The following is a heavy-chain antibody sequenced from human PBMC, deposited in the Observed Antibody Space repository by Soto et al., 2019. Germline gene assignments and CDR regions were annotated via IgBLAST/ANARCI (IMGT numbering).Heavy chain of an antibody. CDR1: GFTFSNYK. J-gene: IGHJ3*02. CDR3: ARDGPYADAFDI. D-gene: IGHD4-17*01. V-gene: IGHV3-21*01. Sequence: PGGSLRLSCAVFGFTFSNYKMSWVRQAPGKGLEWVSSVSSTSGYIYYGDSVKGRFTISRDNAKNSLYLQMNSLRAEDTAVYYCARDGPYADAFDIWGQGTMVTVSS. CDR2: VSSTSGYI.